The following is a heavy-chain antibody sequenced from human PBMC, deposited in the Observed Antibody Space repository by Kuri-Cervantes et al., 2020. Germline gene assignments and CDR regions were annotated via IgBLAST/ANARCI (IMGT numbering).Heavy chain of an antibody. Sequence: LRLSCTVSGGSISSGDYYWSWIRQPPGKGLEWIGYIYYSGSAYYNPSLKSRVTISVDTSKNQFSLQLNSVTPEDTAVYYCARDRGEWLVGWFDPWGQGTLVTVSS. CDR1: GGSISSGDYY. D-gene: IGHD6-19*01. CDR3: ARDRGEWLVGWFDP. J-gene: IGHJ5*02. V-gene: IGHV4-30-4*01. CDR2: IYYSGSA.